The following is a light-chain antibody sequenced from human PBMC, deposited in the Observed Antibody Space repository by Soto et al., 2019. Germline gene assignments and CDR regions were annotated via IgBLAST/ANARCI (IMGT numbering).Light chain of an antibody. J-gene: IGLJ1*01. V-gene: IGLV1-40*01. CDR3: QSYDNSLSGSNV. CDR2: GNS. CDR1: SSNIGAGHD. Sequence: QSVLTQPPSVSGAPGQSVTISCTGSSSNIGAGHDAHWYQQFPGTAPKVLIYGNSNRPSGVPDRFSGSKSGISASLAITGLQAEDEADYYCQSYDNSLSGSNVFGTGTQLTVL.